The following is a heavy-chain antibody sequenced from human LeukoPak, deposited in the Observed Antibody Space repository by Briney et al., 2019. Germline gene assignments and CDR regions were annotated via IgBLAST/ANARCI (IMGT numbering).Heavy chain of an antibody. J-gene: IGHJ4*02. CDR3: GCSSTTSFDY. Sequence: PGRSLRLSCAASGFTFSSYAMHWVRQAPGKGLEWVAVISYDGSNKYYADSVKGRFTISRDNSKNTLYLQMNSLRAEDTAVYYCGCSSTTSFDYWGQGTLVTVSS. V-gene: IGHV3-30-3*01. CDR1: GFTFSSYA. CDR2: ISYDGSNK. D-gene: IGHD2-2*01.